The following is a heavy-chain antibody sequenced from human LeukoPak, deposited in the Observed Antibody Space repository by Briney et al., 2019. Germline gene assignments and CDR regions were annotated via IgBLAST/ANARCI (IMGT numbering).Heavy chain of an antibody. CDR2: ISCYNGDT. V-gene: IGHV1-18*01. J-gene: IGHJ4*02. CDR3: TRDPSNNGGYHAHFDS. CDR1: GYTFNHHG. D-gene: IGHD2-8*01. Sequence: GASVKVSCKASGYTFNHHGISWVRQAPGQGLEWMGWISCYNGDTMFAQNVQGRVTMTTDTSTRTVYIELRSLRSDDTAMYYCTRDPSNNGGYHAHFDSWGQGTLVTVSS.